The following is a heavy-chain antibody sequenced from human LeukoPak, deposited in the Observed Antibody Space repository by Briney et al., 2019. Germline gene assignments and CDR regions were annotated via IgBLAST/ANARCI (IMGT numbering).Heavy chain of an antibody. CDR2: ISSSSSTI. CDR1: GFTFSSYS. CDR3: ARDRGGSYSAIDY. D-gene: IGHD1-26*01. V-gene: IGHV3-48*04. Sequence: GGSLRLSCAASGFTFSSYSMSWVRQAPGKGLEWVSFISSSSSTIYYADSVKGRFTISRDNAKNSLYLQMNSLRAGDTAVYYCARDRGGSYSAIDYWGQGTLVTVSS. J-gene: IGHJ4*02.